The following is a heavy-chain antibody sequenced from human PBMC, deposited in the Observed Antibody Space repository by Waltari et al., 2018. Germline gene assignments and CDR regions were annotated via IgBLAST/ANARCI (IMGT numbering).Heavy chain of an antibody. Sequence: QVQLQESGPGLVKPSQTLSLTCTVSGGSISSGSYYWSWIRQPAGKGLEWIGRIYTSGSTNYNPSLKCRVTISVDTSKNQFSLKLSSVTAADTAVYYCARSHRAMIVGADAFDIWGQGTMVTVSS. CDR2: IYTSGST. CDR1: GGSISSGSYY. D-gene: IGHD3-22*01. V-gene: IGHV4-61*02. CDR3: ARSHRAMIVGADAFDI. J-gene: IGHJ3*02.